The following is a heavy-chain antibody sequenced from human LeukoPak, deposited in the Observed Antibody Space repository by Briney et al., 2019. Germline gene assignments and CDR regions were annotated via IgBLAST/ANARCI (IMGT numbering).Heavy chain of an antibody. D-gene: IGHD1-26*01. J-gene: IGHJ4*02. CDR3: ARWYSGSRTFDY. V-gene: IGHV3-7*01. Sequence: GGSLRLSCAASGFTFSSYWMSWVRQAPGKGLEGVANIKQDGSEKYYVDSVKGRFTISSDNAKNSLYLQMNSLRAEDTAVYYCARWYSGSRTFDYWGQGTLVTVSS. CDR1: GFTFSSYW. CDR2: IKQDGSEK.